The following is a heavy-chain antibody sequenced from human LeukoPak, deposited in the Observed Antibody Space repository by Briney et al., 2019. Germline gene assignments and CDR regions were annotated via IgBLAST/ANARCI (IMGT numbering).Heavy chain of an antibody. CDR2: ISAYNGNT. CDR1: GYTFTSYG. J-gene: IGHJ4*02. CDR3: AREAYCGGDCLYYFDY. D-gene: IGHD2-21*02. Sequence: ASVKVSCKASGYTFTSYGISWVRQAPGQGLEWMGWISAYNGNTNYAQKLQGRVTMTTDTSTSTAHMELRSLRSDDTAVYYCAREAYCGGDCLYYFDYWGQGTLVTVSS. V-gene: IGHV1-18*01.